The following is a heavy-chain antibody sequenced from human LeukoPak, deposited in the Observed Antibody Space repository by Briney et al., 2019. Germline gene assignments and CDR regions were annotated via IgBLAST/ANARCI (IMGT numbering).Heavy chain of an antibody. V-gene: IGHV3-7*01. CDR3: VRDRYGGATTYHFDY. D-gene: IGHD1-26*01. Sequence: GGSLRLSCAASGFTFSSYWMNWVRQAPGKGLEWVANINQDGTGKYYVDSVKGRFTISRDNAKTSLYLHMNSLRAEDTAVYYCVRDRYGGATTYHFDYWGQGTLVTVSS. CDR2: INQDGTGK. CDR1: GFTFSSYW. J-gene: IGHJ4*02.